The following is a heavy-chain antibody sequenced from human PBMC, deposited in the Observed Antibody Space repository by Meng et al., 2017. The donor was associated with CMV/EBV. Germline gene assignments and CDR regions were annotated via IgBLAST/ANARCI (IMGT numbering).Heavy chain of an antibody. Sequence: ASVKVSCKASGYTFTSYGISWVRQAPGQGLEWMGWISAYNGNTNYAQRLQGRVTMTTDTSTSTDYMELRSLRSDDTAVYYWARDCSSTSCYRKWYYGMDVWGQGTTVTVSS. CDR3: ARDCSSTSCYRKWYYGMDV. D-gene: IGHD2-2*02. J-gene: IGHJ6*02. CDR2: ISAYNGNT. CDR1: GYTFTSYG. V-gene: IGHV1-18*01.